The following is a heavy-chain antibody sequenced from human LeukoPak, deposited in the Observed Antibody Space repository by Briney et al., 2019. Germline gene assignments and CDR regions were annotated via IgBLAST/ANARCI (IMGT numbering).Heavy chain of an antibody. CDR1: GFTFSSNA. V-gene: IGHV3-23*01. J-gene: IGHJ5*02. CDR2: ISGSGGST. D-gene: IGHD2-2*01. CDR3: AKDRYQLLLFNWFDP. Sequence: GGSLTLSCAASGFTFSSNAMSWARQPPGKGREWVSAISGSGGSTYYADSVKGRFTISRDNSKNTLYLQMNSLRAEDTAVYYCAKDRYQLLLFNWFDPWGQGTLVTVSS.